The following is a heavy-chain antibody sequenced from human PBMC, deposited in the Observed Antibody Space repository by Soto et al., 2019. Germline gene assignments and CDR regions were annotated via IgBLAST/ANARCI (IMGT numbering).Heavy chain of an antibody. CDR1: GGTFSDYG. CDR2: IIPLFGTT. Sequence: QVQLVQSGAELKKPGSSVKVSCKASGGTFSDYGISWVRQAPGQGLEWMGGIIPLFGTTNYAQKFKGRVTITADECTSTVYMEVSSLRFEDTAVYYCARARGSSWYNRFDPWGQGTLVTVSS. V-gene: IGHV1-69*01. D-gene: IGHD1-26*01. CDR3: ARARGSSWYNRFDP. J-gene: IGHJ5*02.